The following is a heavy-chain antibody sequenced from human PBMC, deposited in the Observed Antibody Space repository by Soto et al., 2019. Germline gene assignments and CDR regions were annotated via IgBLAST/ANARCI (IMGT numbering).Heavy chain of an antibody. J-gene: IGHJ6*02. Sequence: GGSLRLSCAASGFTFSSYGMHWVRQAPGKGLEWVAVIWYDGSNKYYADSVKGRFTISRDISKNTLYLQMNSLRAKDTAVYYCARDYDFWSGTRPDYGTDVWGQGTTVTVSS. D-gene: IGHD3-3*01. CDR1: GFTFSSYG. CDR2: IWYDGSNK. CDR3: ARDYDFWSGTRPDYGTDV. V-gene: IGHV3-33*01.